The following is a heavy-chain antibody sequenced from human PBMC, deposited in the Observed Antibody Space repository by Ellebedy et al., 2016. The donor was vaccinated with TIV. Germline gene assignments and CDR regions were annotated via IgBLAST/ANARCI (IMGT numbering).Heavy chain of an antibody. CDR1: GFTFSSYN. V-gene: IGHV3-30*04. CDR3: ARDLRVAEAGIA. J-gene: IGHJ4*02. CDR2: IWSDGNNK. D-gene: IGHD6-19*01. Sequence: GESLKISXAASGFTFSSYNMHWVRQAPGKGLEWVAVIWSDGNNKYYADSVKGRFTISRDNSKNTLYLQMNSLRPEDTAVYFCARDLRVAEAGIAWGQGTLVTVSS.